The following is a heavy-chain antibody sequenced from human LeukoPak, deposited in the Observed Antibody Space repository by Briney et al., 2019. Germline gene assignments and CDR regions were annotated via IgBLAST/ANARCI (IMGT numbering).Heavy chain of an antibody. Sequence: GGSLRLSCAASGFTFSSYAMSWVRQAPGKGLEWVSAISGSGGSTYYADSVKGRFTISRDNSKNTLYLQMNSLRAEDTAVYYCXXXXXXGGYVVYYFDYWGQGTLVTVSS. CDR1: GFTFSSYA. D-gene: IGHD5-12*01. CDR3: XXXXXXGGYVVYYFDY. J-gene: IGHJ4*02. V-gene: IGHV3-23*01. CDR2: ISGSGGST.